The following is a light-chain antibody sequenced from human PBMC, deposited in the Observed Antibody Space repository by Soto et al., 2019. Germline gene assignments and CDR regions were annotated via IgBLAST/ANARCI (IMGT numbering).Light chain of an antibody. Sequence: DIQMTHSPATLSGSVGGRVTITCRASQTISSWLAWYQQKPGQAPKLLIYKASTLKSGVPSRFRGSGSGTEFTLTISSLQTDDFATYYCQHYNSYPEAFGQGTKVDIK. CDR1: QTISSW. J-gene: IGKJ1*01. V-gene: IGKV1-5*03. CDR2: KAS. CDR3: QHYNSYPEA.